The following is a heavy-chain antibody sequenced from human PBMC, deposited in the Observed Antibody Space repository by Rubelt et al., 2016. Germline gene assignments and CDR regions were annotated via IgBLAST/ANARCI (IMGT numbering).Heavy chain of an antibody. D-gene: IGHD5-24*01. CDR1: GFTFSIYR. J-gene: IGHJ3*02. Sequence: EIQLVESGGGLVKPGGSLRLSCAASGFTFSIYRMKWVRQAPGKGLEWVSSISSVSDYIYYADSVRGRFTISRDNAKNSMYRKMNCLRAVETAVYDCARGLTGRDSPLDAFDIWGQGTMVTVSS. V-gene: IGHV3-21*02. CDR3: ARGLTGRDSPLDAFDI. CDR2: ISSVSDYI.